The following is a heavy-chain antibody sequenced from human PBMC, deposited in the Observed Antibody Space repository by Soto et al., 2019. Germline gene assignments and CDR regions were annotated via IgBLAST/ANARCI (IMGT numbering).Heavy chain of an antibody. V-gene: IGHV3-23*01. D-gene: IGHD3-16*02. CDR1: GFTFSSYA. CDR2: ISGSGGHT. J-gene: IGHJ3*02. CDR3: AKDMITFGGVIEYAFDI. Sequence: GGSLRLSCAASGFTFSSYAMSWVRQAPGKGLEWVSVISGSGGHTFYADSVKGRFTISRDNSKNTLYLQMNSLRAEDTAVYSCAKDMITFGGVIEYAFDIWGQGTMVTVSS.